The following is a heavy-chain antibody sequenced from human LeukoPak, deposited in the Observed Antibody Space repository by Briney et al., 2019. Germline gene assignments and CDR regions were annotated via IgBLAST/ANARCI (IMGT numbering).Heavy chain of an antibody. Sequence: SGTLSLTCAVSGGSISSYYWSWIRQPAGKGLEWIGHIYTSGSTNYNPSLKSRVTMSVDTSKNQFSLRLSSVTAADTAVYYCARVEDSECWFDPWGQGTLVTVSS. D-gene: IGHD2/OR15-2a*01. CDR3: ARVEDSECWFDP. CDR1: GGSISSYY. J-gene: IGHJ5*02. CDR2: IYTSGST. V-gene: IGHV4-4*07.